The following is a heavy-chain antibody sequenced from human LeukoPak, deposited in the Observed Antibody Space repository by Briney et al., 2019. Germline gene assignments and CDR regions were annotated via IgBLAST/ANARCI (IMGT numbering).Heavy chain of an antibody. V-gene: IGHV3-21*01. D-gene: IGHD1-1*01. CDR2: VSSSSSYI. Sequence: GGSLRLSCAASGFTFSSYSMNWVRQAPGKGLEWVSSVSSSSSYIYYADSVKGRFTISRDNAKNSLYLQMNSLRAEDTAVYYCARDPLGVVQLDYWGQGTLVTVSS. CDR1: GFTFSSYS. J-gene: IGHJ4*02. CDR3: ARDPLGVVQLDY.